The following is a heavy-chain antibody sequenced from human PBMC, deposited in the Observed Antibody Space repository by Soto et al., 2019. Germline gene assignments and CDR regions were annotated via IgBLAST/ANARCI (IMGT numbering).Heavy chain of an antibody. V-gene: IGHV1-69*02. J-gene: IGHJ4*02. D-gene: IGHD1-26*01. CDR3: ARGPGGVVGASPFDY. CDR2: IIPILGIA. Sequence: QVQLVQSGAEVKKPGSSVKVSCKASGGTFSSYTISWVRQAPGQGLEWMGRIIPILGIANYAQKFQGRVTIXGDXSXNTAYMELSSLRSEDTAVYYCARGPGGVVGASPFDYWGQGTLVTVSS. CDR1: GGTFSSYT.